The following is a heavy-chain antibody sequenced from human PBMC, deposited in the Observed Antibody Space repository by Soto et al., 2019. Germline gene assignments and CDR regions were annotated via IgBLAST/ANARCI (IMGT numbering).Heavy chain of an antibody. CDR3: AHYGSGTYYTFPPYYFAY. V-gene: IGHV2-5*02. CDR1: GFSLSTSGVG. CDR2: IYWDDDK. J-gene: IGHJ4*02. D-gene: IGHD3-10*01. Sequence: GSGPTLVNPTQTLTLTCTFSGFSLSTSGVGVGWIRQPPGKALEWLALIYWDDDKRYSPSLKSRLTITKDTSKNQVVLTMTNMDPVDTATYYCAHYGSGTYYTFPPYYFAYWGKGTLVPVYS.